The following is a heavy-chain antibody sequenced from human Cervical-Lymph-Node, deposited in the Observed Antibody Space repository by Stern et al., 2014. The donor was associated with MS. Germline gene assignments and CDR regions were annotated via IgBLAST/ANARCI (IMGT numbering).Heavy chain of an antibody. CDR1: GFTFSSYA. CDR3: ARGHLLNHDSSGCIDY. Sequence: QVQLVQSGGGVVQPERSLRLSCAASGFTFSSYAMHWVRQAPGKGLEWVAVIWYDGTIKFYADSVKGRFTISRDNSKNTLYLQMNSLRAEDTGVYYCARGHLLNHDSSGCIDYWGQGTPVTVSS. D-gene: IGHD3-22*01. J-gene: IGHJ4*02. V-gene: IGHV3-33*01. CDR2: IWYDGTIK.